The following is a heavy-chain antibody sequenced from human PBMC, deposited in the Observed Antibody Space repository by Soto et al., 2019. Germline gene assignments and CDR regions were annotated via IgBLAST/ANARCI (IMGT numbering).Heavy chain of an antibody. CDR1: GGSVSSGYYY. CDR3: AREGYSYEGPYGMDV. D-gene: IGHD5-18*01. Sequence: QVQLQESGPGLVKPSETLSLTCTVSGGSVSSGYYYWSWIRQPPGKGLEWIGYIYYSGSTNYNPSLKIRLTISVDTSKNHFSLKLSSVTAADTAVYYCAREGYSYEGPYGMDVWGQGTTVTVSS. V-gene: IGHV4-61*03. J-gene: IGHJ6*02. CDR2: IYYSGST.